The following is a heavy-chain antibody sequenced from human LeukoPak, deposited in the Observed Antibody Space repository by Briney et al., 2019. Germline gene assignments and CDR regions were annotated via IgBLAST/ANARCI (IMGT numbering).Heavy chain of an antibody. CDR1: GYTFTSYD. D-gene: IGHD5-18*01. Sequence: ASVKVSCKASGYTFTSYDIHWVRQATGQGFEWMGWMNPKSGNTGCAQKFQGRVTMTENTAISRAYMELSSLRSEDSSVYYCARRAYIYGFDYWGQGTLVTVSS. J-gene: IGHJ4*02. CDR3: ARRAYIYGFDY. CDR2: MNPKSGNT. V-gene: IGHV1-8*01.